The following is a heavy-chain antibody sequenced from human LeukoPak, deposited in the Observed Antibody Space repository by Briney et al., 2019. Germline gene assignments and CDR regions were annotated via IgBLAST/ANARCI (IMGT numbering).Heavy chain of an antibody. CDR1: GGTFSGYA. CDR3: ARGGPATRSYYYYMDV. J-gene: IGHJ6*03. CDR2: IIPIFGTA. Sequence: SVKVSCKASGGTFSGYAISWVRQAPGQGLEWMGGIIPIFGTANYAQKFQGRVTITTDESTSTAYMELSSLRSEDTAVYYCARGGPATRSYYYYMDVWGKGTTVTVSS. V-gene: IGHV1-69*05. D-gene: IGHD2-2*01.